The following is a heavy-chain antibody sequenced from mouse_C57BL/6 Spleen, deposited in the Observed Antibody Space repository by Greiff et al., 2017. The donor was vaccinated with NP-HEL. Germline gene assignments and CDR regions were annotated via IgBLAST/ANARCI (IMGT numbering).Heavy chain of an antibody. Sequence: QVQLQQSGAELMKPGASVKLSCKATGYTFTGYWIEWVKQRPGHGLEWIGEILPGSGSTNYNEKFKGKATFTADTSSNTAYMQLSSLTTEDSAIYYCARRYITTVVATDAYWGQGTLVTVSA. J-gene: IGHJ3*01. CDR3: ARRYITTVVATDAY. CDR1: GYTFTGYW. D-gene: IGHD1-1*01. CDR2: ILPGSGST. V-gene: IGHV1-9*01.